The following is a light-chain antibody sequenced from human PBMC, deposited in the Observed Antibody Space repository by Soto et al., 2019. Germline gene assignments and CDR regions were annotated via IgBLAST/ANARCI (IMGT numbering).Light chain of an antibody. CDR2: EVN. CDR3: CSFTSSNTHV. V-gene: IGLV2-23*02. CDR1: SSDFGNYNL. Sequence: QSVLTQPASVSGSPGQSITTSCTGTSSDFGNYNLVSWYQQHPGKVPKLILFEVNKRPSGVSGRFSGSKSGNTASLTISGLQAEDEADYYCCSFTSSNTHVFGTGIKVTVL. J-gene: IGLJ1*01.